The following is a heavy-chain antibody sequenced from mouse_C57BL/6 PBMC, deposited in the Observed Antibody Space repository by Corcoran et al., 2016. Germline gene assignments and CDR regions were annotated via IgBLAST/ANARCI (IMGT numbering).Heavy chain of an antibody. CDR1: GFSLSTSGMG. D-gene: IGHD1-1*01. CDR2: IYWDDDK. J-gene: IGHJ2*01. CDR3: ARVEDYGSSYYD. V-gene: IGHV8-12*01. Sequence: QVTLKESGPGILQSSQTLSLTCSFSGFSLSTSGMGVSWIRQPSGKGLEWLAHIYWDDDKRYNPSLKSRLTISKDTSRNQVFLKITSVDTADTATYYCARVEDYGSSYYDWGQGTTLTVSS.